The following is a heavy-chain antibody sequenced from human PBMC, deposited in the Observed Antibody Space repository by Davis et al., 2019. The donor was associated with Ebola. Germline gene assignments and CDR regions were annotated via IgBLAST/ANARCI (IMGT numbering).Heavy chain of an antibody. D-gene: IGHD2-2*01. Sequence: PSETLSLTCAVYGGSFSGYYWSWIRQPPGKGLEWIGEINHSGSTNYNPSLKSRVTISVDTSKNQFSLKLSSVTAADTAVYYCARVSVVPAATYFDYWGQGTLVTVSS. CDR1: GGSFSGYY. CDR2: INHSGST. CDR3: ARVSVVPAATYFDY. J-gene: IGHJ4*02. V-gene: IGHV4-34*01.